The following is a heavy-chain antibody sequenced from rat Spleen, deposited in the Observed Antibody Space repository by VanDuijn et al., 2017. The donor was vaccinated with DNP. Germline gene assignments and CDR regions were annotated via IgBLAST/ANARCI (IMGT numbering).Heavy chain of an antibody. CDR1: GFTFRSFP. V-gene: IGHV5-46*01. CDR3: TRENWVLDY. Sequence: EVQLVESGGGLVQPGNSLKLSCVASGFTFRSFPMAWVRQAPTKGLEWVATFSTRADDTYYRDSVKGRFTISRDDAKSTLYLQMNSLRSEDTATYYCTRENWVLDYWGQGVMVTVSS. J-gene: IGHJ2*01. CDR2: FSTRADDT. D-gene: IGHD5-1*01.